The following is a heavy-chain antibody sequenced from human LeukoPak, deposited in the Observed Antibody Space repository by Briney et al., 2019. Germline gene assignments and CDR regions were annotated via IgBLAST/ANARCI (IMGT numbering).Heavy chain of an antibody. J-gene: IGHJ4*02. CDR2: VYWTDEK. CDR1: GFSVSSSGVA. Sequence: GPTLVKPTQTLTVTCSFSGFSVSSSGVAVTWIRQPPGKALEWLALVYWTDEKHYNPSLNNRLTITKDTSKNQVVLTMTNMDPKDTATFYCALRFSEALAFDYWGQGTLVTVSS. CDR3: ALRFSEALAFDY. V-gene: IGHV2-5*01. D-gene: IGHD6-6*01.